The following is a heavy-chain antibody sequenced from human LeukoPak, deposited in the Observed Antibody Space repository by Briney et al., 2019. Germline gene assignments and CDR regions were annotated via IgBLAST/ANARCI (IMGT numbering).Heavy chain of an antibody. D-gene: IGHD3-10*01. J-gene: IGHJ6*04. CDR2: IFASGST. CDR3: ARHSAMDV. CDR1: GGSISSYY. V-gene: IGHV4-4*07. Sequence: SETLSLTCTVSGGSISSYYWSWIRQPAGKGLEWIGRIFASGSTNSNPSLKSRVTMSVDTSKNQFSLNLSSVTTADTAVYYCARHSAMDVWGKGTTVTVSS.